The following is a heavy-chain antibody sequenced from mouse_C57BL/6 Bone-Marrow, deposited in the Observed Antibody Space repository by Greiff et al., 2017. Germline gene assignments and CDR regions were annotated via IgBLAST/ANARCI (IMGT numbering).Heavy chain of an antibody. Sequence: VQLQQSGAELARPGASVKLSCKASGYTFTSYGISWVKQRTGQGLEWIGEIYPRSGNPYYNEKFKGKATLTADKSSSTAYMELRSLTSEDSAVYFCARFGTGYWYCDVWGTGTTVTVSS. V-gene: IGHV1-81*01. CDR2: IYPRSGNP. CDR1: GYTFTSYG. D-gene: IGHD4-1*01. J-gene: IGHJ1*03. CDR3: ARFGTGYWYCDV.